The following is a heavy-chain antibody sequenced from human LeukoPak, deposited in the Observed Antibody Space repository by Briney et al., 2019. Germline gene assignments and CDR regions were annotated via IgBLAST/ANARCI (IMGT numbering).Heavy chain of an antibody. V-gene: IGHV1-2*02. Sequence: ASVKVSCKTSGYTFTAYYIHWVRQAPGQGLEWMGWISPNSGGTDYAQKFQGRVTMTRDTSISTAYVELSSLTSDDTAVYYCAIQPWGSGNNWYFDLWGRGTLVTVSS. CDR3: AIQPWGSGNNWYFDL. CDR1: GYTFTAYY. J-gene: IGHJ2*01. CDR2: ISPNSGGT. D-gene: IGHD7-27*01.